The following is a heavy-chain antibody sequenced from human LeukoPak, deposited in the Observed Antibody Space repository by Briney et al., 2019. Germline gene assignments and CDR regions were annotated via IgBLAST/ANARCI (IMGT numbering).Heavy chain of an antibody. Sequence: PGGSLRLSCAASGFTFSSYWMHWVRQAPGKGLVWVSRINRDVSSTNYADSVKGRFTISRDNAKNTLSLQMDSLRGEDTAVYFCARDRTYYDILTGDFDYWGQGTLVTVSS. CDR3: ARDRTYYDILTGDFDY. CDR1: GFTFSSYW. J-gene: IGHJ4*02. V-gene: IGHV3-74*01. D-gene: IGHD3-9*01. CDR2: INRDVSST.